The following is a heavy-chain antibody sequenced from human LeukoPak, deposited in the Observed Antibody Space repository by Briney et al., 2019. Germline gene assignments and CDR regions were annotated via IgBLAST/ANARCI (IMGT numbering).Heavy chain of an antibody. V-gene: IGHV3-53*01. Sequence: PGGSLRLSCAASGFTVRYNSMTWVRQAPGKGLEWVSTIYADGTTYYADSMKGRFTISRDSSKNTLDLQMNSLRAEDTAVYYCARAQLAAGTDYWGQGTLVTVSS. J-gene: IGHJ4*02. D-gene: IGHD6-25*01. CDR3: ARAQLAAGTDY. CDR2: IYADGTT. CDR1: GFTVRYNS.